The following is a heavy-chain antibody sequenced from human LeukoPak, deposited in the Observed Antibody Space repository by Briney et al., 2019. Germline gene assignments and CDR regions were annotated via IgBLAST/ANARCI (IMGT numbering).Heavy chain of an antibody. V-gene: IGHV3-48*03. J-gene: IGHJ3*02. Sequence: GGSLRLSCAASGFTFSSYEMNWVRQAPGEGLEWVSYISSSGSTIYYADSVKGRFTISRDNAKNSLYLQMNSLRAEDTAVYYCARESRTVVRARGAFDIWGQGTMVTVSS. D-gene: IGHD4-23*01. CDR3: ARESRTVVRARGAFDI. CDR2: ISSSGSTI. CDR1: GFTFSSYE.